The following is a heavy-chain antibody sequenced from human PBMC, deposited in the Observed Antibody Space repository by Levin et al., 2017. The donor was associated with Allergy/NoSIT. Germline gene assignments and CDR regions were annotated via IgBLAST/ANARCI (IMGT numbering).Heavy chain of an antibody. J-gene: IGHJ4*02. V-gene: IGHV2-70*04. Sequence: SGPTLVKPTQTLTLTCTFSGFSLSTSGMRVSWIRQPPGKALEWLARIDWDDDKFYSTSLKTRLTISKDTSKNQVVLTMTNMDPVDTATYYCALERIGTGLFDYWGQGTLVTVSS. CDR3: ALERIGTGLFDY. CDR2: IDWDDDK. CDR1: GFSLSTSGMR. D-gene: IGHD1-14*01.